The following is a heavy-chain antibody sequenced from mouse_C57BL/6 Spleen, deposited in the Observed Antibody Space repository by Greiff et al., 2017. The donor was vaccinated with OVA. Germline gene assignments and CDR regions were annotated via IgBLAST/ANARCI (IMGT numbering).Heavy chain of an antibody. CDR1: GYTFTSYW. J-gene: IGHJ3*01. V-gene: IGHV1-50*01. Sequence: QVQLQQPGAELVKPGASVKLSCKASGYTFTSYWMQWVKQRPGPGLEWIGEIDPSDSYTNYNQKFKGKATLTVDTSSSTAYMQLSSRTSEDSAVYYCARGTWFAYWGQGTLVTVSA. CDR3: ARGTWFAY. CDR2: IDPSDSYT.